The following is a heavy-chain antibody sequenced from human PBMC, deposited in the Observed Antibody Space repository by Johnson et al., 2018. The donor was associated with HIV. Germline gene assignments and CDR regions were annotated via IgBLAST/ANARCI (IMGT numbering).Heavy chain of an antibody. J-gene: IGHJ3*02. V-gene: IGHV3-66*02. CDR3: AKDLRTVKAFDI. CDR2: IYSGGST. D-gene: IGHD4-17*01. CDR1: GITVSSNY. Sequence: VQLVESGGDLVQPGGSLRLSCAASGITVSSNYMTWVRQAPGKGLEWVSVIYSGGSTYYEDSMKGRFTISRDNSKNTLYLQMNSLRAEDTAVYYCAKDLRTVKAFDIWGQGTMVTVSS.